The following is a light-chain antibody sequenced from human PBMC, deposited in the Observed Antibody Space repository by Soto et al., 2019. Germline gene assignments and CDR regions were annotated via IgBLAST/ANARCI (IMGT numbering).Light chain of an antibody. CDR3: QHFGDSPVT. J-gene: IGKJ5*01. CDR2: DAS. V-gene: IGKV3-20*01. CDR1: QSFNSIY. Sequence: EIVLTQSPGTLSLSPGERATLSCRASQSFNSIYLAWYQQKPGQAPRLLIYDASTRATGIPDKFSGSGSGTDFTLTISRLEPEDFAVYYCQHFGDSPVTFGQGTRLEIK.